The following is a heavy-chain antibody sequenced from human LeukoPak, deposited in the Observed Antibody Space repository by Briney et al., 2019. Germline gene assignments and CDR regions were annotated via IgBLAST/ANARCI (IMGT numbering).Heavy chain of an antibody. V-gene: IGHV1-8*01. CDR1: GYTFTSYD. D-gene: IGHD6-13*01. Sequence: ASVKVSCKASGYTFTSYDINWVRQATGQGLEWMGWMNPNSGNTGYAQKFQGRVTMTRNTSISTAYMELSSLRSEDTAVYYCARILQGGYSSSGYSLDYYYYMDVWGKGTTVTVSS. J-gene: IGHJ6*03. CDR2: MNPNSGNT. CDR3: ARILQGGYSSSGYSLDYYYYMDV.